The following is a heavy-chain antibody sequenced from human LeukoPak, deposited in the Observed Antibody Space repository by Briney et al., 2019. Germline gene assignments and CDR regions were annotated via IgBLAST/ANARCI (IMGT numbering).Heavy chain of an antibody. Sequence: GGSLRLSCAASGFIISNYWMTWVRQPPGKGLEWVATMQPEGSTKYYVDSVKGRFTISRDNAKNSLFLQMNSLRADDAAVFYCTDFDHFWGQGTLVTVSS. J-gene: IGHJ4*02. D-gene: IGHD3-3*01. CDR2: MQPEGSTK. CDR1: GFIISNYW. CDR3: TDFDHF. V-gene: IGHV3-7*01.